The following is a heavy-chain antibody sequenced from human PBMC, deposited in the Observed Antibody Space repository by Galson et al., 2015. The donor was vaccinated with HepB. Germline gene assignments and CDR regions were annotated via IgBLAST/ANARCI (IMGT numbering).Heavy chain of an antibody. J-gene: IGHJ6*03. V-gene: IGHV1-18*01. D-gene: IGHD3-3*01. CDR1: GYTFTSYG. Sequence: SCKASGYTFTSYGISWVRQAPGQGLEWMGWISAYNGNTNYAQKLQGRVTMTTDTSTSTAYMELRSLRSDDTAVYYCARSGYDFWSVRYYYMDVWGKGTTVTVSS. CDR3: ARSGYDFWSVRYYYMDV. CDR2: ISAYNGNT.